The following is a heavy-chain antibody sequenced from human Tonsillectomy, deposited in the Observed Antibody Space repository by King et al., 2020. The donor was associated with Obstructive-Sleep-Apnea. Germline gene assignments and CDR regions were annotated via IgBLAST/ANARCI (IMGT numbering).Heavy chain of an antibody. J-gene: IGHJ4*02. V-gene: IGHV3-30*02. CDR2: IRYDGSNK. CDR1: GFTFSSYG. D-gene: IGHD3-22*01. CDR3: AKVRKKYLYYNDSSGYPPIDY. Sequence: QLVQSGGGVVQPGRSLRLSCAASGFTFSSYGMHWVRQAPGKGLEWVAFIRYDGSNKYYADSVKGRFTISRDNYKNTLYLQMNSLRAEDTDVYYWAKVRKKYLYYNDSSGYPPIDYWGQGTLVTVSS.